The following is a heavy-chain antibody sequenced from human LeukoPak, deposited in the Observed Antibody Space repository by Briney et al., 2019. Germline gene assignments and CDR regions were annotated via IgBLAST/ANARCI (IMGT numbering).Heavy chain of an antibody. CDR2: ISGSGGST. Sequence: GGSLRLSCAASGFTFSSYAMSWVRQAPGKGLEWVSAISGSGGSTYYADSVKGRFTISRDNSKNTLYLQMNSLRGEDTAVYYCAKRYCSSTSCYTDAFDIWGQGTMVTVSS. V-gene: IGHV3-23*01. D-gene: IGHD2-2*01. J-gene: IGHJ3*02. CDR1: GFTFSSYA. CDR3: AKRYCSSTSCYTDAFDI.